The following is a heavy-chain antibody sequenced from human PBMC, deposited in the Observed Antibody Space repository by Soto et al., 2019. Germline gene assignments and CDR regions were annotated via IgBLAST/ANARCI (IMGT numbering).Heavy chain of an antibody. CDR1: GGSISSGGYY. D-gene: IGHD3-22*01. CDR3: ARDNYDSSGYDY. CDR2: IYYSGST. V-gene: IGHV4-31*03. J-gene: IGHJ4*02. Sequence: LSLTCTVSGGSISSGGYYWSWIRQHPGKGLEWIGYIYYSGSTYYNPSLKSRVTISVDTSKNQFSLKLSSVTAADTAVYYCARDNYDSSGYDYWGQGTPVTVSS.